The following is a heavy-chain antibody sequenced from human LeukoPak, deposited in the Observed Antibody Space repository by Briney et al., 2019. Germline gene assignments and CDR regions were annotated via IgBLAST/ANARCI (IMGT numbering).Heavy chain of an antibody. CDR2: ISYDGSNK. CDR1: GFTFSSYG. Sequence: PGRSLRLSCAASGFTFSSYGMHWVRQAPGKGLEWVAVISYDGSNKYYADSVKGRFTISRDNSKNTLYLQMNSLRAEDTAVYYCARDNSPGWFDPWGQGTLVTVSS. J-gene: IGHJ5*02. D-gene: IGHD4-23*01. CDR3: ARDNSPGWFDP. V-gene: IGHV3-30*03.